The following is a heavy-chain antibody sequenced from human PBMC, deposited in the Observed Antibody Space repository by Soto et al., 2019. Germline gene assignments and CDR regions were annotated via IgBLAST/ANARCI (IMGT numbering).Heavy chain of an antibody. CDR1: GFTVSDYD. J-gene: IGHJ4*02. CDR2: VSHDGGNT. D-gene: IGHD6-19*01. V-gene: IGHV3-30*03. Sequence: VQQVESGGGVVQPGRSLRLSCAASGFTVSDYDMHWVRQAPGKGLEWVAVVSHDGGNTHYADSVKGRFTISRDSSKNTVSLEMTSLRAEDTAVYYCAMGGRQWLVTSDFNYWGQGALVTVSS. CDR3: AMGGRQWLVTSDFNY.